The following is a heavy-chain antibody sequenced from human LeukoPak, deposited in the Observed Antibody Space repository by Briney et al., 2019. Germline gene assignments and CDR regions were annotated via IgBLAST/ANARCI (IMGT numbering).Heavy chain of an antibody. CDR2: IKKDGSDD. J-gene: IGHJ4*02. Sequence: GGSLRLSCAASGLTFTNYYMTWAGQAPGKGLKWVARIKKDGSDDAYMDSAKGSFTISRDDTPNSVYLQMTSLRAEDTAVYYCATYRPTPRRGHDYWGQGTLVTVAS. CDR3: ATYRPTPRRGHDY. CDR1: GLTFTNYY. D-gene: IGHD3-10*01. V-gene: IGHV3-7*01.